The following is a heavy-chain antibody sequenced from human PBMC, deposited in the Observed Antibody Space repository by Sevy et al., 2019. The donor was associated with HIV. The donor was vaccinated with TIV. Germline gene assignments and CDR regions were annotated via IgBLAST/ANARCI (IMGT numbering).Heavy chain of an antibody. Sequence: SETLSLTCTVSSGSISTFYWSWIRQPPGKGLEWIGYIYSSGISNFNPSLKSRVTISLDTSKSQFSLKLTSVTAADTAVYCCAREWVGASRSFDYWGQGTLVTVSS. CDR3: AREWVGASRSFDY. V-gene: IGHV4-59*13. D-gene: IGHD1-26*01. CDR1: SGSISTFY. CDR2: IYSSGIS. J-gene: IGHJ4*02.